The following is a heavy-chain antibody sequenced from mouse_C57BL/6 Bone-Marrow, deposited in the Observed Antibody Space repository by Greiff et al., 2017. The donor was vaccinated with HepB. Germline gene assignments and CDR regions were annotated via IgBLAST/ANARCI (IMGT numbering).Heavy chain of an antibody. CDR3: ARTVVADFDV. J-gene: IGHJ1*03. D-gene: IGHD1-1*01. Sequence: VQLQQPGAELVKPGASVKLSCKASGYTFTSYWMQWVKQRPGQGLEWIGEIDPSDSYTNYNQKFKGKATLTVDTSSSTAYMQLSSLTSEDSAVYFCARTVVADFDVWGTGTTVTVSS. CDR2: IDPSDSYT. CDR1: GYTFTSYW. V-gene: IGHV1-50*01.